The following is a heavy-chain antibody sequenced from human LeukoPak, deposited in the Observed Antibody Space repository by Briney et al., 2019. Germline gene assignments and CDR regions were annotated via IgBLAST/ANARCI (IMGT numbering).Heavy chain of an antibody. Sequence: GGSLRLSCTAAGFSLSMYWMSWVRQAPGKGLEWVANIRSDGVEKYYVDSVRGRFTISTDTAKNTLYLQMDSLRADDTAVYYCAREFTGYGNTDYWGQGTLVTVSS. CDR1: GFSLSMYW. V-gene: IGHV3-7*03. CDR2: IRSDGVEK. J-gene: IGHJ4*02. CDR3: AREFTGYGNTDY. D-gene: IGHD5-12*01.